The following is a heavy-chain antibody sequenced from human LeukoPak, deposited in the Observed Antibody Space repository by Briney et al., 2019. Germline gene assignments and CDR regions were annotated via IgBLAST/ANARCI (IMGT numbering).Heavy chain of an antibody. J-gene: IGHJ5*02. V-gene: IGHV1-2*02. Sequence: GASVKVSCKASGYTFTCYYMHWVRQAPGQGLEWMGWINPNSGGTNYAQKFRGRVTMTRDTSISTAYMELSRLRSDDTAVYYCARDPYIVVVPAARGGWFDPWGQGTLVTVSS. CDR2: INPNSGGT. CDR3: ARDPYIVVVPAARGGWFDP. D-gene: IGHD2-2*01. CDR1: GYTFTCYY.